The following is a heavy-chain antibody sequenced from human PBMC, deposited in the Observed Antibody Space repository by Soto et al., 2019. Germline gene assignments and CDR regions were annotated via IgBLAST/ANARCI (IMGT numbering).Heavy chain of an antibody. D-gene: IGHD6-13*01. Sequence: PSETLSLTCTVSGGSISSNYWTWIRQPPGKGLEWIGHVYNSGSTNYNPSLKSRVTISEDTSKGQFSLKVNSMTAADTAVYYCARYRREAVAGYTLDNWGQGILVTVSS. V-gene: IGHV4-59*01. J-gene: IGHJ4*02. CDR1: GGSISSNY. CDR3: ARYRREAVAGYTLDN. CDR2: VYNSGST.